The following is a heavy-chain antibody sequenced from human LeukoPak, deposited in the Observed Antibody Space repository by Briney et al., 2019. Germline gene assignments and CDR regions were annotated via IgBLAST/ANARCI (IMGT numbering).Heavy chain of an antibody. CDR2: IYSSGTT. CDR1: GDSVSSYY. CDR3: AREGSSRPFDY. Sequence: SETLSLTCTVSGDSVSSYYWTWIRQPAGKGLEWIGRIYSSGTTHYNPSLKSRVTMSVDTSKNQFTLRLSSVTAADTAVYYCAREGSSRPFDYWGQGTLVTVSS. D-gene: IGHD1-26*01. J-gene: IGHJ4*02. V-gene: IGHV4-4*07.